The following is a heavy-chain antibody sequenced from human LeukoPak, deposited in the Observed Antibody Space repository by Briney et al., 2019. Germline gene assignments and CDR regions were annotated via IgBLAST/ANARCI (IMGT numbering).Heavy chain of an antibody. CDR2: MTPKSGDT. CDR1: GYTFNNFD. CDR3: ARRAVDNSYYYYMDV. V-gene: IGHV1-8*02. Sequence: ASVKVSCKASGYTFNNFDIDWIRQAPGQGLEWLGSMTPKSGDTDLAQKFQGRVTMTRNTPISTAYMEVSSLRYEDTAVYYCARRAVDNSYYYYMDVWGKGTTVTVSS. D-gene: IGHD6-19*01. J-gene: IGHJ6*03.